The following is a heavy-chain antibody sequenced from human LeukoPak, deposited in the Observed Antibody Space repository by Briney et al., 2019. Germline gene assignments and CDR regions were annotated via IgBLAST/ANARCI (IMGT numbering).Heavy chain of an antibody. CDR3: AKTPAAILVIDAFDI. CDR1: GFTFSSYA. Sequence: GGSLRLPCAVSGFTFSSYAMSWVRQAPGKGLEWVSVISPSGGSADYADSVKGRFTISRDNSKKTLYLLMNSLRAEDTAVYYCAKTPAAILVIDAFDIWGQGTMVTVSS. V-gene: IGHV3-23*01. D-gene: IGHD2-2*02. CDR2: ISPSGGSA. J-gene: IGHJ3*02.